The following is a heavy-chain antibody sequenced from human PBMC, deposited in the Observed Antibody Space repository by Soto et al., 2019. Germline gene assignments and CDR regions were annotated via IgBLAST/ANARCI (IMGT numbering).Heavy chain of an antibody. D-gene: IGHD6-19*01. CDR2: ISGGGGST. CDR1: GFTFSTYA. CDR3: AKDRKSGSGWYWDY. J-gene: IGHJ4*02. Sequence: GGSLRLSCAASGFTFSTYAMSWVRQAPGKGLEWVSGISGGGGSTYYADSVKGRFTISRDNSNNTLYLQMSSLRAEDTAVYYCAKDRKSGSGWYWDYWGQGTLVTVSS. V-gene: IGHV3-23*01.